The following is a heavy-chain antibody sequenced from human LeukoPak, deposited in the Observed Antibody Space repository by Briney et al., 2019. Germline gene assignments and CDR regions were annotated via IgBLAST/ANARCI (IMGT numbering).Heavy chain of an antibody. Sequence: GGSLRLSCAASGSTFSSYSMNWVRQAPGKGLEWVSSMSDNSRYIYYADSVKGRFTISRDNAKNSLYLQMNSLRAEDTAVYYCAELGITMIGGVWGKGTTVTISS. CDR2: MSDNSRYI. CDR1: GSTFSSYS. J-gene: IGHJ6*04. D-gene: IGHD3-10*02. V-gene: IGHV3-21*01. CDR3: AELGITMIGGV.